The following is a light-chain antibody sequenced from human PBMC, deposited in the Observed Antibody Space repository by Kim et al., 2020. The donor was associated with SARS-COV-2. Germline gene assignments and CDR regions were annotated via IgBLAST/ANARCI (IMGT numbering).Light chain of an antibody. CDR1: QSISIY. V-gene: IGKV1-39*01. Sequence: DIQMTQSPSSLSASVGDRVTITCRASQSISIYLNWYQQKPGKAPKFLISAASSLQGGVPSRFSGGGSGTDFTLTISSLQPEDFATYYCQQSYSTPYTFGQETKLEI. CDR3: QQSYSTPYT. J-gene: IGKJ2*01. CDR2: AAS.